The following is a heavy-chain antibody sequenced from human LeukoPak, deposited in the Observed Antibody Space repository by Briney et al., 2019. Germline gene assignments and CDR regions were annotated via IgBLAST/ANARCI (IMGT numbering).Heavy chain of an antibody. D-gene: IGHD2-2*02. V-gene: IGHV3-30-3*01. CDR1: GFTFSSYA. CDR2: ISYDGSNK. J-gene: IGHJ6*02. CDR3: ARGIHPNIVVVPAAIQDYYYYGMDV. Sequence: GGSLRLSCAASGFTFSSYAMHWVRQAPGKGLEWVAVISYDGSNKYYADSVKGRFTISRDNSKNTLYLQMNSLRAEDTAVYYCARGIHPNIVVVPAAIQDYYYYGMDVWGQGTTVTVSS.